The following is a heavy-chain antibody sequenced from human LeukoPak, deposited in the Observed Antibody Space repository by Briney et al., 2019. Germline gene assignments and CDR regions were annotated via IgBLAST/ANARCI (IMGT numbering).Heavy chain of an antibody. CDR2: ISSSGSTI. V-gene: IGHV3-48*03. Sequence: GGSLRLSCAASGFTFSSYEMNWVRQAPGKGLEWVSYISSSGSTIYYADPVKGRFTISRDNAKSSLYLQMNSLRAEDTAVYYCARVYSYLYYYYYYMDVWGKGTTVTVSS. CDR1: GFTFSSYE. J-gene: IGHJ6*03. D-gene: IGHD3-22*01. CDR3: ARVYSYLYYYYYYMDV.